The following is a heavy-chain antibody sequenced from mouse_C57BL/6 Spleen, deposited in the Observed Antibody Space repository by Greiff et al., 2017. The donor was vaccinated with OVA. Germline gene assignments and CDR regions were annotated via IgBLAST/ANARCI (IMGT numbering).Heavy chain of an antibody. CDR3: ARRITTVDWYFDV. D-gene: IGHD1-1*01. CDR1: GFSLTSYG. V-gene: IGHV2-6*01. J-gene: IGHJ1*03. CDR2: IWGVGST. Sequence: VKLEESGPGLVAPSQSLSITCTVSGFSLTSYGVDWVRQSPGKGLEWLGVIWGVGSTNYNSALKSRLSISKDNSKSQVFLKMNSLQTDDTAMYYCARRITTVDWYFDVWGTGTTVTVSS.